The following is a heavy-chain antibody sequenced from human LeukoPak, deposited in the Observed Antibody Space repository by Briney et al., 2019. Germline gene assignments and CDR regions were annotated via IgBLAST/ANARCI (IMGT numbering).Heavy chain of an antibody. CDR2: INHSGST. CDR1: GGSFSGYY. CDR3: ASLRPSGYYFDY. V-gene: IGHV4-34*01. Sequence: SETLSLTCAVYGGSFSGYYWSWIRQPPGKGLEWIGEINHSGSTNYNPSLKSRDTISVDTSKNQFSLKLSSVTAADTAVYYCASLRPSGYYFDYWGQGTLVTVSS. J-gene: IGHJ4*02. D-gene: IGHD5-12*01.